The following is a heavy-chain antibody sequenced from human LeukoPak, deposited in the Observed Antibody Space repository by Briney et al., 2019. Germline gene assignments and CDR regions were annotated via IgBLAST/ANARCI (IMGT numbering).Heavy chain of an antibody. CDR2: IKQDGSEK. CDR3: ARTAFRTAPYFDY. V-gene: IGHV3-7*05. CDR1: GFTFSGYW. D-gene: IGHD1-1*01. J-gene: IGHJ4*02. Sequence: PGRCLSLACAHSGFTFSGYWISWGRQAPGKGLEWVANIKQDGSEKYYVDSVKGRFTISRDNAKNSLYLQMNSLRAEDTAVYYCARTAFRTAPYFDYWGQGTLVTVSS.